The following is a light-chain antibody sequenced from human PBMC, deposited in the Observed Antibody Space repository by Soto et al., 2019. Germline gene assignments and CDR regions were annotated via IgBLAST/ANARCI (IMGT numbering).Light chain of an antibody. CDR2: LGS. V-gene: IGKV2-28*01. CDR1: QSLLHNNGYNY. J-gene: IGKJ2*01. CDR3: MQALQAPLYT. Sequence: DIVMTQSPLSLPVSPGEPASISCRSSQSLLHNNGYNYLDWYLQKPGQSPQLLIYLGSNRASGVPDRFSGSGSGADFTQKISRVEAEDVGVYYCMQALQAPLYTFGQGTNLEIK.